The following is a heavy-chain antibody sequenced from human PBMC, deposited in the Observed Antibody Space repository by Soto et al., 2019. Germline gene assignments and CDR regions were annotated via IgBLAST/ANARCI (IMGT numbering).Heavy chain of an antibody. D-gene: IGHD3-10*01. CDR1: GGSTSSYY. V-gene: IGHV4-59*01. J-gene: IGHJ4*02. Sequence: SETLSFTCTVSGGSTSSYYWSWIRQPPGKGLEWIGYIYYSGSTNCNPSLKSRVTISVDTSKNQFSLKLSSVTAADTAVYYCARLSRGVIGPFDYWGQGTLVTVSS. CDR3: ARLSRGVIGPFDY. CDR2: IYYSGST.